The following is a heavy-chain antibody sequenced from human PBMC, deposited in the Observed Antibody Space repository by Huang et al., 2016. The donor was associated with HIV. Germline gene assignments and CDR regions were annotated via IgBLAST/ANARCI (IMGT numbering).Heavy chain of an antibody. CDR2: INSAGSST. CDR1: GFSISSYW. D-gene: IGHD3-22*01. CDR3: ARDPRIQSWLNFFDY. Sequence: EVQLVESGGGLVQPGGSLRLSCAASGFSISSYWRHWVRQAPGKGVVWVSLINSAGSSTSYADSVKGRFTISRDNAKNTLYLQMNSLRAEDTAVYYCARDPRIQSWLNFFDYWGQGTLVSVSS. V-gene: IGHV3-74*01. J-gene: IGHJ4*02.